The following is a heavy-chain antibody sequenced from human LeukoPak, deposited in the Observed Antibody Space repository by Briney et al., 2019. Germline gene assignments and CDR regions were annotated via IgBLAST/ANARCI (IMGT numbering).Heavy chain of an antibody. CDR3: ARGPYSYDSSGAFDI. CDR1: GGPISSSNW. Sequence: SGTLSLTCAVSGGPISSSNWWSWVRQPPGKGLEWIGRISSSGSTNYNPSLKSRVTISVDTSKNQFSLKLSSVTAADTAVYFCARGPYSYDSSGAFDIWGQGTMVTVSS. CDR2: ISSSGST. V-gene: IGHV4-4*02. D-gene: IGHD3-22*01. J-gene: IGHJ3*02.